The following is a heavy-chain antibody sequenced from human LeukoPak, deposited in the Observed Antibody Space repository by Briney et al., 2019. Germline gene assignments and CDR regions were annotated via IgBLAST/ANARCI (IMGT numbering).Heavy chain of an antibody. CDR1: GGSFSGYY. Sequence: PSETLSLTCPVYGGSFSGYYWSWIRQPPGKGLEWIGEINHSGSTNYNPSLKSRVTISVDTSKNQFSLKLSSVTAADTAVYYCASSSSEGHFDYWGQGTLVTVSS. CDR2: INHSGST. CDR3: ASSSSEGHFDY. V-gene: IGHV4-34*01. D-gene: IGHD6-6*01. J-gene: IGHJ4*02.